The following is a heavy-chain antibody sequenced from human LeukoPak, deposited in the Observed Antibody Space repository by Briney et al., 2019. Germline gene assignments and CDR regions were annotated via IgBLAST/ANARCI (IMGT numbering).Heavy chain of an antibody. V-gene: IGHV1-18*01. J-gene: IGHJ4*02. D-gene: IGHD2-2*01. Sequence: ASVEVSCKASGYTFTSYGISWVRQAPGQGLEWMGWISAYNGNTNYAQKLQGRVTMTTDTSTSTAYMELRSLRSDDTAVYYCARDKYTYCSSTSCYPTYWGQGTLVTVSS. CDR2: ISAYNGNT. CDR3: ARDKYTYCSSTSCYPTY. CDR1: GYTFTSYG.